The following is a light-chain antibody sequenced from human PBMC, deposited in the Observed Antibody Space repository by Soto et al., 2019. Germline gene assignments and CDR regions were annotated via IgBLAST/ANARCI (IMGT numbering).Light chain of an antibody. Sequence: EIVLTQSPGTLSLSPGERATLSCRASQSVSSIYFAWYQQKRGQAPRLLIYGVSSRATGIPVRFSGSGSGTEFTLTISSLQSEDFAVYHCQQYTNWPITFGQGTRLEI. CDR3: QQYTNWPIT. CDR2: GVS. J-gene: IGKJ5*01. CDR1: QSVSSIY. V-gene: IGKV3-15*01.